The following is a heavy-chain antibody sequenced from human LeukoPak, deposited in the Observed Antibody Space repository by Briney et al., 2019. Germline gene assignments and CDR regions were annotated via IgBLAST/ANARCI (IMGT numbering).Heavy chain of an antibody. Sequence: PSETLSLTCTVSGGSISSSSYYWGWIRQPPGKGLEWVGSIYYSGSTYYNPSLKSRVTISVDTSKNQFSLKLSSVTAADTAVYYCARNRPGEWFPRGWGQGTLVTVSS. J-gene: IGHJ4*02. CDR2: IYYSGST. V-gene: IGHV4-39*07. CDR1: GGSISSSSYY. D-gene: IGHD3-3*01. CDR3: ARNRPGEWFPRG.